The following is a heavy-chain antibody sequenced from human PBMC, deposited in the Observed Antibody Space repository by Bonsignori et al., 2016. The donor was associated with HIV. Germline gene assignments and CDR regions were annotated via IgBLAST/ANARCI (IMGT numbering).Heavy chain of an antibody. CDR3: TRSALYRTTWYNTFDI. Sequence: WIRQPPGKGLEWVAFSRSKDFGETTEYAASVKGRFTISRDGVRGIAYLQMNSLTTEDTAVYYCTRSALYRTTWYNTFDIWGQGTMVTVSS. J-gene: IGHJ3*02. D-gene: IGHD6-13*01. V-gene: IGHV3-49*01. CDR2: SRSKDFGETT.